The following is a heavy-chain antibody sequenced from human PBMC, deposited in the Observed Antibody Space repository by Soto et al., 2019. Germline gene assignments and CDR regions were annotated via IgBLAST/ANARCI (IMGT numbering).Heavy chain of an antibody. CDR2: LYYSGST. CDR3: ARTYVTDMVVGPASKDYMDV. V-gene: IGHV4-39*01. J-gene: IGHJ6*03. D-gene: IGHD2-2*01. CDR1: GGSIISTNYY. Sequence: QLQVQESGPGLVKPSETLSLTCTVSGGSIISTNYYWGWIRQPPGKGLEWIGSLYYSGSTYYNPSIKSRVTTSLDTSKNRFSLKLSSVTAADTAVYYCARTYVTDMVVGPASKDYMDVWGKGTTVTVSS.